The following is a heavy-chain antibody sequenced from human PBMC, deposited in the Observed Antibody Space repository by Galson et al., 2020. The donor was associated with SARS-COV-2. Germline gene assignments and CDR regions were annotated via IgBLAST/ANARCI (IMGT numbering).Heavy chain of an antibody. Sequence: SETLSLTCTVSGYSISSGYYWGWIRQPPGKGLEWIGIIYHSGSTYYNPSLKSRVTISVDTSKNQFSLKLSSVTAADTAVYYCARDSLWFGELLSGDYFDYWGQGTLVTVSS. D-gene: IGHD3-10*01. J-gene: IGHJ4*02. CDR1: GYSISSGYY. CDR3: ARDSLWFGELLSGDYFDY. V-gene: IGHV4-38-2*02. CDR2: IYHSGST.